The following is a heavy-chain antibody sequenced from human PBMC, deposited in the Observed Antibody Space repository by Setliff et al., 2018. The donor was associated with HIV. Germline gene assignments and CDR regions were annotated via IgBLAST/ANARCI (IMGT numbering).Heavy chain of an antibody. J-gene: IGHJ5*01. Sequence: SETLSLTCAVYGESFSGYYWSWIRQPPGKGLEWIGEINHSGSTNYNPSLKSRVTISVDTSKNQFSLRLISMTAADTAVYYCARGRPGGSSSYRSYNWFDPWGQGSLVTVSS. CDR3: ARGRPGGSSSYRSYNWFDP. CDR2: INHSGST. D-gene: IGHD6-6*01. V-gene: IGHV4-34*01. CDR1: GESFSGYY.